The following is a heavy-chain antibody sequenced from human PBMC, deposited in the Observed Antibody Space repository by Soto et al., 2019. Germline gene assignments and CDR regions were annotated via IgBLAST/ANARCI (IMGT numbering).Heavy chain of an antibody. CDR1: GGSISSGGYS. D-gene: IGHD3-3*01. V-gene: IGHV4-30-2*01. Sequence: SGTLSLTCAVSGGSISSGGYSWSWIRQPPGKGLEWIGYIYHSGSTYYNPSLKSRVTISVDRSKNQFSLKLSSVTAADTAVYYCARVQPWSGYGLVDYWGQGTLVTVSS. J-gene: IGHJ4*02. CDR3: ARVQPWSGYGLVDY. CDR2: IYHSGST.